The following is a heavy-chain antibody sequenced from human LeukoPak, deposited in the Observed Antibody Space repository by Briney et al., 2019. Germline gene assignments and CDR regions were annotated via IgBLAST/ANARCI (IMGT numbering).Heavy chain of an antibody. CDR1: GFSVGDKR. D-gene: IGHD3-16*01. CDR2: IYSDEYT. J-gene: IGHJ6*02. V-gene: IGHV3-53*04. Sequence: GGSLRLSCAVSGFSVGDKRMTWVRQAPGKGLEWVSSIYSDEYTFYTDSVKGRFTISRHNSENTLDLQMNSLRPEDTAVYYCATILGYYYGMDVWGQGTTVTVSS. CDR3: ATILGYYYGMDV.